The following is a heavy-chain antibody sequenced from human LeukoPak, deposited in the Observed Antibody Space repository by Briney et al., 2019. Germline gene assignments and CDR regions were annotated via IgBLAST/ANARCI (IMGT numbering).Heavy chain of an antibody. CDR3: AKDPVDEDY. V-gene: IGHV3-30*18. CDR2: ISYDGSNK. J-gene: IGHJ4*02. Sequence: GRSLRLSCAGSGFTFSSYGMHWVRQAPGKGLEWVAVISYDGSNKYYADSVKGRFTISRDNSKNTLYLQMNSLRAEDTAVYYCAKDPVDEDYWGQGTLVTVSS. D-gene: IGHD5-12*01. CDR1: GFTFSSYG.